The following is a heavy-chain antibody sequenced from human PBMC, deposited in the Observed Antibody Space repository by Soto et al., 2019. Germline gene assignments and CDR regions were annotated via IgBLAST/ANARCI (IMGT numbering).Heavy chain of an antibody. CDR1: GGTFSSYA. CDR3: ATGMWCISTRCSTFDY. Sequence: QVQLVQSGAEVKKPGSSVKVSCKASGGTFSSYAISWVRQAPGQGLEWMGGIIPIFGTANYAQKFQGRVTITXXEXTXXAYMELSSLRSEDTAVYYCATGMWCISTRCSTFDYWGQGTLVTVSS. J-gene: IGHJ4*02. CDR2: IIPIFGTA. V-gene: IGHV1-69*05. D-gene: IGHD2-2*02.